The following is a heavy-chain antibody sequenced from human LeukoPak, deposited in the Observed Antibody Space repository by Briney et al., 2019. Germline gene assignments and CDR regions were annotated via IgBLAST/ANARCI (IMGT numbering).Heavy chain of an antibody. CDR3: ARAMSTFGGVRNYFDS. V-gene: IGHV3-48*04. Sequence: PWGSLRLSCAASGFTFSGHNMSWVRQAPGKGLEWISFVSISSGTIYYADSVKGRFRISRDNAKSSLDLEMNSLRAEDMAVYYCARAMSTFGGVRNYFDSWGQGTLVTVSS. CDR2: VSISSGTI. D-gene: IGHD3-16*01. J-gene: IGHJ4*02. CDR1: GFTFSGHN.